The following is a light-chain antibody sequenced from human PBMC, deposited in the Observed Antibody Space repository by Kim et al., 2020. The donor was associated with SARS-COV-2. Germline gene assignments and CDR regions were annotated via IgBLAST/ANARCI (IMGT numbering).Light chain of an antibody. J-gene: IGLJ2*01. CDR3: NSRDSSGNLVV. CDR1: SLRSYY. CDR2: GKN. Sequence: SSELTQDPAVSVALGQTVRITCQGDSLRSYYASWYQQKPGQAPVLVIYGKNNQPSGIPDRFSGSSSGNTASLTITGAQAEDEADYYCNSRDSSGNLVVFGGGTQLTVL. V-gene: IGLV3-19*01.